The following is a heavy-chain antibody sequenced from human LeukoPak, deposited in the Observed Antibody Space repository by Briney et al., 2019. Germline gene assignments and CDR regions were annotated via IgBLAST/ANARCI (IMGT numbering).Heavy chain of an antibody. V-gene: IGHV3-23*01. Sequence: GGSLRLSCAASGFTYSSYAMSWVRQAPGKGLEWVSGISGSGGSTYYADSVKGRFTISRDNSKNTLYLQMSSLRAEDTAVYYCAKAGSGWYYYFDYWGQGTLVTVSS. CDR1: GFTYSSYA. CDR2: ISGSGGST. CDR3: AKAGSGWYYYFDY. J-gene: IGHJ4*02. D-gene: IGHD6-19*01.